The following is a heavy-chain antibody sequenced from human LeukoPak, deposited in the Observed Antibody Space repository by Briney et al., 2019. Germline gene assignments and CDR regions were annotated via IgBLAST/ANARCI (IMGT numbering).Heavy chain of an antibody. J-gene: IGHJ5*02. CDR1: GFTLDDYA. D-gene: IGHD6-6*01. CDR2: ISWNSGSI. Sequence: GGSLRLSCAASGFTLDDYAMHWVRQAPGKGLEWVSGISWNSGSIGYADSVKGRFTISRDNAKNSLYLQMNSLRAEDTALYYCAKALGQLVSGFDPWGQGTLVTVSS. V-gene: IGHV3-9*01. CDR3: AKALGQLVSGFDP.